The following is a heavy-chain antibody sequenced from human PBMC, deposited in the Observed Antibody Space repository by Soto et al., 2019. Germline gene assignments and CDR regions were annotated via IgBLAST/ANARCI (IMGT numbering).Heavy chain of an antibody. CDR2: IYWNDDK. J-gene: IGHJ4*02. CDR1: GFSLSTSGLG. Sequence: QITLKESGPTLVRPTQPLTLTCTFSGFSLSTSGLGVGWIRQPPGKALEWLGLIYWNDDKRYSPSLKARLTITKDTSKNQVVLTMTNMDPVDTATYYCAHRPSGWYLFDYWGEGTLVTVSS. D-gene: IGHD6-19*01. CDR3: AHRPSGWYLFDY. V-gene: IGHV2-5*01.